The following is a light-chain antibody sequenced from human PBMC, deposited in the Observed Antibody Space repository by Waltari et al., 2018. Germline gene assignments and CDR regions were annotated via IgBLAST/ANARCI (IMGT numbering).Light chain of an antibody. CDR2: EVS. Sequence: QSALTQPASVSGSPGESITISCSGNLSDIRCYHYLSWSQHHPGTAPQLILYEVSYRPSGVSNRFSGSKSGNTASLTISGLQAEDEADYYCSSYSNSWVFGGGTKLTVL. J-gene: IGLJ3*02. V-gene: IGLV2-14*01. CDR1: LSDIRCYHY. CDR3: SSYSNSWV.